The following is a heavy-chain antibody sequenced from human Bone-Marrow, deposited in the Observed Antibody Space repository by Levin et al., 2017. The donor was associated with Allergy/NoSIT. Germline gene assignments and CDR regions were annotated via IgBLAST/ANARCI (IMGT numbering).Heavy chain of an antibody. CDR1: GFSFSSYN. Sequence: GGSLRLSCEASGFSFSSYNTHWVRQAPGKGLVWVALISFDGRNKYYADSVKGRFTISRDTSKNTLYLQMNSLRPEDTALYYCARAFSGWSLDFWGQGTVVTVSS. D-gene: IGHD6-19*01. J-gene: IGHJ4*02. CDR3: ARAFSGWSLDF. CDR2: ISFDGRNK. V-gene: IGHV3-30*03.